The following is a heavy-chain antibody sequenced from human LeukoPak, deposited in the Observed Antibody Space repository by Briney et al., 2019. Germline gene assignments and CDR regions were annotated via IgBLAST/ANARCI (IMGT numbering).Heavy chain of an antibody. D-gene: IGHD3-22*01. CDR2: ISSSSSYI. J-gene: IGHJ4*02. V-gene: IGHV3-21*01. CDR3: ARGDYDSSGYQDY. CDR1: GFTFSSYS. Sequence: PGGSLRLSCAASGFTFSSYSMNWVRQAPGKGLEWVSSISSSSSYIYYADSVKGRFTISRDNAKNSLYLQMNSLRAEDTAVYYCARGDYDSSGYQDYWGQGTLVTVSS.